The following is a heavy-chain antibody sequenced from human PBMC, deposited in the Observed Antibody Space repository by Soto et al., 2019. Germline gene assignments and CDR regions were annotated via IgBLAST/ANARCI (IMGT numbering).Heavy chain of an antibody. V-gene: IGHV4-59*01. CDR2: IFRTGRT. J-gene: IGHJ6*02. CDR1: SGSISTYY. CDR3: ARVSGIYYYGMDV. D-gene: IGHD3-10*01. Sequence: PSETLSLTCTVSSGSISTYYWSWIRQSPGRGLEWIGYIFRTGRTNYNPSLRSRATISVDTSKNQFSLRLTSVTAADTAVYYCARVSGIYYYGMDVWGQGTTVTVSS.